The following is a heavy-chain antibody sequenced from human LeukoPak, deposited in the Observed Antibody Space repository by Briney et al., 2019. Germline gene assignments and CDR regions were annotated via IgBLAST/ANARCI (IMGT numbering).Heavy chain of an antibody. Sequence: GGSLRLSCAASGITFSTYAMTWVRQAPGKGLEWVSSIRGSGGGTDYADSVMGRFTISRDNSRDTLFLQMNSLRAEDTALYYCTRDPNGDYVGALDMWGPGTMVTVSS. J-gene: IGHJ3*02. CDR1: GITFSTYA. CDR2: IRGSGGGT. CDR3: TRDPNGDYVGALDM. V-gene: IGHV3-23*01. D-gene: IGHD4-17*01.